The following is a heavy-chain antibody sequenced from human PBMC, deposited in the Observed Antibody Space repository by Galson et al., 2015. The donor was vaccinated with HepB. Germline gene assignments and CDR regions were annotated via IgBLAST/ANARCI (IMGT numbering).Heavy chain of an antibody. D-gene: IGHD1-26*01. V-gene: IGHV6-1*01. J-gene: IGHJ4*02. CDR1: GDRVSSNSAA. CDR2: TYYRSKWYN. Sequence: CAISGDRVSSNSAAWNWIRQSPSSGLEWLGRTYYRSKWYNDYAVSVKSRITINPDTSKNQFSLQLNSVTPEDTAVYYCARDLGGSFHTFDYWGQGTLVTVSS. CDR3: ARDLGGSFHTFDY.